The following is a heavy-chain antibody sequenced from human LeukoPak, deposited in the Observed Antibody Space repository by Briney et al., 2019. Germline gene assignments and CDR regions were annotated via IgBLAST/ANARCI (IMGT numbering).Heavy chain of an antibody. V-gene: IGHV3-64*01. J-gene: IGHJ4*02. Sequence: GGSLRLSCAASGFTLSSYSMHWVRQAPGKGLEFVSAISKNGRNTYYGNSMKGRFTISRDSSKNTLYLQMNSLRAEDTAVYYCASKDPYDSRAYLLDYWGQGTLVTVSS. CDR2: ISKNGRNT. CDR3: ASKDPYDSRAYLLDY. CDR1: GFTLSSYS. D-gene: IGHD3-22*01.